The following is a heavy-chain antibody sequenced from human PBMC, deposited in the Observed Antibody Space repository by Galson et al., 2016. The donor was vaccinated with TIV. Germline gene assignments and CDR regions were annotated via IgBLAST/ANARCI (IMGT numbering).Heavy chain of an antibody. Sequence: SVKVACKASGYTVTTYAIHWVRQAPGHGLEWMGWINAGNGDKKYSQKFQGRVTISRDTSASTAYMELISLTSEDTAMYYCARGATSAWPFDYWGQATLVTVSS. CDR2: INAGNGDK. CDR1: GYTVTTYA. D-gene: IGHD6-19*01. CDR3: ARGATSAWPFDY. V-gene: IGHV1-3*01. J-gene: IGHJ4*02.